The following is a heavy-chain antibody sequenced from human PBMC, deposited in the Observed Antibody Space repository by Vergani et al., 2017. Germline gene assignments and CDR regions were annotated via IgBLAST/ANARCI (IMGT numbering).Heavy chain of an antibody. CDR2: IIPIFGTT. V-gene: IGHV1-69*13. J-gene: IGHJ4*02. CDR1: GGTFSSYA. CDR3: ARSSGYYSYYFDF. D-gene: IGHD3-22*01. Sequence: QVQLVQSGAEVKKPGSSVKVSCKASGGTFSSYAISWVRQAPGQGLEWMGRIIPIFGTTSYAQKFQGTVSILADESTSTAYMELSSLRAEDTAVYYCARSSGYYSYYFDFWGQGTLVTVSS.